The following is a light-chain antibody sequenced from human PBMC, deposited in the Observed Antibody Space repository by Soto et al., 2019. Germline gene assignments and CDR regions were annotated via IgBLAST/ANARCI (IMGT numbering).Light chain of an antibody. CDR1: NIGSKS. V-gene: IGLV3-21*02. J-gene: IGLJ1*01. CDR2: DDD. CDR3: QVWESXSDHYV. Sequence: SYYLTQPPSVSVAPVRTATITCGGNNIGSKSVQWYHQKPGQAPVLVVYDDDDRPSGIPERISGSNSGNTATLTISRVEAGDEADYHCQVWESXSDHYVFGTGTXV.